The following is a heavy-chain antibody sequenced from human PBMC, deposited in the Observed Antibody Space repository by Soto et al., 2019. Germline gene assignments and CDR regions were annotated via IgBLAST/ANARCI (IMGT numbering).Heavy chain of an antibody. J-gene: IGHJ4*02. Sequence: QVQLQESGPGLVKPSQTLSLTCAVSGDSISSGAYYWSWIRQSTGKGLEWIGYIYFSGSTDYNPSLKSRVTMSMDTSKNHFSLQLSSVTAADTAVYYCVRVQVGVPATPIDYWGQGTLVTVSS. CDR1: GDSISSGAYY. D-gene: IGHD2-2*01. V-gene: IGHV4-30-4*01. CDR3: VRVQVGVPATPIDY. CDR2: IYFSGST.